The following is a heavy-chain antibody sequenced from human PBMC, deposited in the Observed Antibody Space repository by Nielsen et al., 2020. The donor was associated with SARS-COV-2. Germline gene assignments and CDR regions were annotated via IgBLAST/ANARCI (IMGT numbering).Heavy chain of an antibody. D-gene: IGHD6-19*01. CDR2: ISWNSGSI. Sequence: SLKISCAASGFTFDDYAMHWVRQAPGKGLEWVSGISWNSGSIGYADSVKGRFTISRDNAKNSLYLQMNSLRAEDTALYYCAKDMIAVAGTIDYWGQGTLVTVSS. CDR1: GFTFDDYA. V-gene: IGHV3-9*01. CDR3: AKDMIAVAGTIDY. J-gene: IGHJ4*02.